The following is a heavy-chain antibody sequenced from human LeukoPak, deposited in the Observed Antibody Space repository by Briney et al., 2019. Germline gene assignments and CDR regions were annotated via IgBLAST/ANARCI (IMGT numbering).Heavy chain of an antibody. CDR1: TVTFSTYD. Sequence: PGGSLRLSCAASTVTFSTYDINWVRQAPGKRLEWISYIRSSGDTIYYADSVRGRFTISRDNARNSVYLQMNSLRAGDTAVYYCARDLVSGAYTFDFWGRGTMVTVSS. D-gene: IGHD3-16*01. CDR3: ARDLVSGAYTFDF. V-gene: IGHV3-48*03. J-gene: IGHJ3*01. CDR2: IRSSGDTI.